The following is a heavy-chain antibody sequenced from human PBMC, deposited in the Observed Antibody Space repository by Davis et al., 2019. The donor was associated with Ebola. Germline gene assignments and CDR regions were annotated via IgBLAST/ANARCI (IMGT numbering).Heavy chain of an antibody. CDR3: ARDYYYDSIRNLTGADY. J-gene: IGHJ4*02. D-gene: IGHD3-22*01. CDR1: GFTFSSYW. Sequence: PGGSLRLSCAASGFTFSSYWMHWVRQAPGKGLVWVSRINSDGSSTSYADSVKGRFTISRDNAKNTLYLQMNSLRAEDTAVYYCARDYYYDSIRNLTGADYWGQGTLVTVSS. CDR2: INSDGSST. V-gene: IGHV3-74*01.